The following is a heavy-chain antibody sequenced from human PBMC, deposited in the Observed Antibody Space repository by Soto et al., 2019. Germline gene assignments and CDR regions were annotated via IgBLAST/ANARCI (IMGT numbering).Heavy chain of an antibody. CDR2: IIPILGTA. J-gene: IGHJ4*02. V-gene: IGHV1-69*01. CDR1: GGTFSSYA. D-gene: IGHD3-22*01. Sequence: QVQLVQSGAEVKKPGSSVKVSCKSSGGTFSSYAISWVRQAPGQGLEWMGGIIPILGTANYAQTFQGRVTSHDDESTSTDYMELSSLRSEDTGVYYCAIGDGGASSGYYWGQWGQGTLVTVSS. CDR3: AIGDGGASSGYYWGQ.